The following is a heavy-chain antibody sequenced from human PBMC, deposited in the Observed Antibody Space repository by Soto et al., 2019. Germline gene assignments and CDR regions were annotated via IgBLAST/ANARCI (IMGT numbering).Heavy chain of an antibody. V-gene: IGHV1-69*13. D-gene: IGHD1-26*01. J-gene: IGHJ6*02. CDR3: ARTIVGATHYGMDV. Sequence: ASVKVSCKASGGTFSSYAISWVRQAPGQGLEWMGGIIPIFGTANYAQKFQGRVTITADESTSTAYMELSSLRSEDTAVYYCARTIVGATHYGMDVWGQGTTVTVSS. CDR1: GGTFSSYA. CDR2: IIPIFGTA.